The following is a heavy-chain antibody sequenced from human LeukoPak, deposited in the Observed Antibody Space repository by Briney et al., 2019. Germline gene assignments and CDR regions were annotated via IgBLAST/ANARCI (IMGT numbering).Heavy chain of an antibody. CDR2: ITTSTGKP. CDR1: GYTFTVYS. CDR3: ARDASMINFDY. D-gene: IGHD3-16*01. Sequence: GASVNVSCKASGYTFTVYSINWLRQAPGQGLEWMGWITTSTGKPTYAQGFTGRFVFSLDTSVSTTYLHINSLKAEDTAVYYCARDASMINFDYWGQGSLVTVSS. V-gene: IGHV7-4-1*02. J-gene: IGHJ4*02.